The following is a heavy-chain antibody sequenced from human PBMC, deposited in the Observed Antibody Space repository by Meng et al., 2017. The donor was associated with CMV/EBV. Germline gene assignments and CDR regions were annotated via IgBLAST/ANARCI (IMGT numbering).Heavy chain of an antibody. J-gene: IGHJ4*02. CDR3: ARVVEMATNAYLDY. CDR1: GGSISSGGYY. CDR2: IYYSGST. D-gene: IGHD5-24*01. Sequence: SGGSISSGGYYWSWIRQHPGKGLEWIGYIYYSGSTYYNPSLKSRVTISVDTSENQFSLKLSSVTAADTAVYYCARVVEMATNAYLDYWGQGTLVTVSS. V-gene: IGHV4-31*02.